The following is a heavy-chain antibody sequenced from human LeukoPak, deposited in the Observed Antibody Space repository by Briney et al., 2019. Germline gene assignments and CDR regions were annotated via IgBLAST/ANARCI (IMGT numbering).Heavy chain of an antibody. V-gene: IGHV1-2*02. CDR1: GYTFTGYY. J-gene: IGHJ4*02. CDR2: INPNSGGT. D-gene: IGHD3-22*01. CDR3: ARGYDSSGYYQDFDY. Sequence: ASVKVSCKASGYTFTGYYMHWVRQAPGQGLEWMGWINPNSGGTNYAQKFQGRVTMTRDTSISTAYMELGRLRSDDTAVYYCARGYDSSGYYQDFDYWGQGTLVTVSS.